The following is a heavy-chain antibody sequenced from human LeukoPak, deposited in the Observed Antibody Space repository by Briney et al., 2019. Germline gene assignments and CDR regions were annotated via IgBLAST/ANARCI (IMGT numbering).Heavy chain of an antibody. Sequence: SETLSLTCTVSGGSISSYYWSWIRQPPGKGLEWIGYIYYSGSTNYNPSLKSRVTISVDTSKNQFSLKLSSVTAADTAVYYCVRDGYYDSSGYYAPDYWSQGTLVTVSS. D-gene: IGHD3-22*01. CDR3: VRDGYYDSSGYYAPDY. V-gene: IGHV4-59*01. J-gene: IGHJ4*02. CDR2: IYYSGST. CDR1: GGSISSYY.